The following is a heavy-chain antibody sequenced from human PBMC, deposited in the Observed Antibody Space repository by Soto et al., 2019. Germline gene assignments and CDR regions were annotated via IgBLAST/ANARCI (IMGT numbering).Heavy chain of an antibody. J-gene: IGHJ5*02. CDR1: GYTFTSYD. CDR2: MNPNSGNT. CDR3: ARATSTTPVRIAAAAP. D-gene: IGHD6-13*01. Sequence: ASVKVSCKASGYTFTSYDINWVRQATGQGLEWMGWMNPNSGNTGYAQKFQGRVTMTRNTSISTAYMELSSLRSEDTAVYYCARATSTTPVRIAAAAPWGQGTLVTVSS. V-gene: IGHV1-8*01.